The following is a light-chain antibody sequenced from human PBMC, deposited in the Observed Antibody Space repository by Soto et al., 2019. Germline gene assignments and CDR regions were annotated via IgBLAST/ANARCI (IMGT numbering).Light chain of an antibody. CDR2: AAS. CDR1: QSVNRN. CDR3: QQYEKWPPLT. Sequence: EIVMAQCPVTLSVSPGESATLSCRASQSVNRNVAWYQQKPGQPPRLLIYAASTRAVGLPARFSGSGSGTAFTLTISPLQYEDFAVYYCQQYEKWPPLTFGGGTKVEI. J-gene: IGKJ4*01. V-gene: IGKV3-15*01.